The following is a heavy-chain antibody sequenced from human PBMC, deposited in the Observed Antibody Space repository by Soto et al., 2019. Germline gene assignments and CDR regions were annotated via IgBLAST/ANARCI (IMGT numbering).Heavy chain of an antibody. CDR2: ITNNGGGT. Sequence: EVQLLESGGGLVQPGGSLRLSCAASGFTFSNYGMTWVRQAPGKGLEWVSGITNNGGGTYYADSVKGRFTISRDNSKNTLYLQMNTLRAEDTAIYYCAKQFRLNDYWGQGTLVTVSS. J-gene: IGHJ4*02. CDR1: GFTFSNYG. D-gene: IGHD2-21*01. CDR3: AKQFRLNDY. V-gene: IGHV3-23*01.